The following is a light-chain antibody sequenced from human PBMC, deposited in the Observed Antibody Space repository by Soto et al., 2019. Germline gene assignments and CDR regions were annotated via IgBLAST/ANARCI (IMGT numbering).Light chain of an antibody. CDR3: QQYGNSPQT. Sequence: EIVLTQSPGTLSLSPGERATLSCRASQSVSSSYLAWYQQKPGQAPRLLIYGASGRATGIPDRFSGSGSGTDFTLTISRLEPEDFAMYYCQQYGNSPQTFGQGTKVEIK. J-gene: IGKJ1*01. CDR2: GAS. CDR1: QSVSSSY. V-gene: IGKV3-20*01.